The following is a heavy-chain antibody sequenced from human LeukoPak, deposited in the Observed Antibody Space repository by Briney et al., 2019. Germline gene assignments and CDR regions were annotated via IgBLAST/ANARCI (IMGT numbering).Heavy chain of an antibody. Sequence: GGSLRLSCAASGFSFSSYWMSWVRQAPGKGLEWVANIKQDGSEKYYVDSVKGRFTISRDSAKKSLYLQMNGLRAEDTAVYYCARDQYYFKYWGQGTLVTVSS. V-gene: IGHV3-7*05. J-gene: IGHJ1*01. CDR3: ARDQYYFKY. CDR2: IKQDGSEK. CDR1: GFSFSSYW.